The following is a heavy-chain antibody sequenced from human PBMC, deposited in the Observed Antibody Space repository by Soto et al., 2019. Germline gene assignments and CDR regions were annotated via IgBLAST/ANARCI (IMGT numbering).Heavy chain of an antibody. CDR3: ARDRGPYYYDSSGYLYYFDY. V-gene: IGHV3-30-3*01. CDR2: ISYDGSNK. D-gene: IGHD3-22*01. CDR1: GFTFSSYA. Sequence: GGSLRLSCAASGFTFSSYAMHWVRQAPGKGLEWVAVISYDGSNKYYADSVKGRFTISRDNSKNTLYLQMNSLRAEDTAVYYCARDRGPYYYDSSGYLYYFDYWGQGTLVTVSS. J-gene: IGHJ4*02.